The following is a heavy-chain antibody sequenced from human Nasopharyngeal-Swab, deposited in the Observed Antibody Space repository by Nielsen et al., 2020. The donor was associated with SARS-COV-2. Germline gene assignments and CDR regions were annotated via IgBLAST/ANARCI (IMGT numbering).Heavy chain of an antibody. CDR1: GFTFSGYG. CDR3: ARETQSGYNSGWYKSAFDF. Sequence: GESLKISCAASGFTFSGYGMHWVRQAPATGPEWVAVLSYDGSNKYYADSVKCRFTISRDNSKNTLYLQMNSLRAEDTAVYYCARETQSGYNSGWYKSAFDFWGQGTMVTVSS. V-gene: IGHV3-30*03. J-gene: IGHJ3*01. CDR2: LSYDGSNK. D-gene: IGHD6-19*01.